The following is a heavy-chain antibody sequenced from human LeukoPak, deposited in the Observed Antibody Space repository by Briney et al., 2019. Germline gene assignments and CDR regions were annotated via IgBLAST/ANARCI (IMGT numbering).Heavy chain of an antibody. Sequence: GGSLRLSCAAPASTFSRSYMGWVRQAPGKGLEWVALMRLAGSVTYYVESVKGRFTISRDNTKNLLYLHMNNLRAEDTAVYYCVMDRGARWGQGTLVTVSS. D-gene: IGHD3-10*01. J-gene: IGHJ4*02. V-gene: IGHV3-7*01. CDR2: MRLAGSVT. CDR1: ASTFSRSY. CDR3: VMDRGAR.